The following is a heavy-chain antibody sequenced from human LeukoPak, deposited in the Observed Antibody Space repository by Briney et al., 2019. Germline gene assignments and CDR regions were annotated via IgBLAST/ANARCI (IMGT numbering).Heavy chain of an antibody. CDR3: TVNYCSGGSCYML. CDR1: GFTFGDYA. Sequence: GGSLRLSCTASGFTFGDYAMSWVRQAPGKGLEWVGFIRSKAYGGTTEYAASVKGRFTISRDDSKNTAYLQMNSLKTEDTAVYYCTVNYCSGGSCYMLWGQGTLVTVSS. D-gene: IGHD2-15*01. J-gene: IGHJ4*02. V-gene: IGHV3-49*04. CDR2: IRSKAYGGTT.